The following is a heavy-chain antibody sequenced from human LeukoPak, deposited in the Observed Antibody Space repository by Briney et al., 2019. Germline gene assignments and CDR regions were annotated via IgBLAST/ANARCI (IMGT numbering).Heavy chain of an antibody. Sequence: GGSLRLSCAASGFTFSSYSMNWVRQAPGKGLEWVSSISSSSSYIYYADSVKGRFTISRDNAKNSLYLQMNSLRAEDTAVYYCARLGAGYCSGGSCDGAFDIWGQGTVVTVSS. D-gene: IGHD2-15*01. J-gene: IGHJ3*02. V-gene: IGHV3-21*01. CDR1: GFTFSSYS. CDR2: ISSSSSYI. CDR3: ARLGAGYCSGGSCDGAFDI.